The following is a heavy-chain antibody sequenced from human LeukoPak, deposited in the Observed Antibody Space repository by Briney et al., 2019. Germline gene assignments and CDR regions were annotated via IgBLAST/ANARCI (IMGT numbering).Heavy chain of an antibody. CDR1: GFTFSSYG. CDR3: GTHYN. V-gene: IGHV3-7*01. D-gene: IGHD4-11*01. CDR2: IKQDGTEK. J-gene: IGHJ4*02. Sequence: GGSLRLSCAASGFTFSSYGMHWVRQIPGKGLEWVANIKQDGTEKYYVDSVKGRFSISRDNAKNSLYLQMNSLKAEDTAVYYCGTHYNWGQGILVTVSS.